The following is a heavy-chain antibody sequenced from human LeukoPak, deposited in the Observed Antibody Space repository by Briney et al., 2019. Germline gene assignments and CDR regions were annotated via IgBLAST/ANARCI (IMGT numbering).Heavy chain of an antibody. CDR1: GGTFSSYA. CDR2: IIPILGIA. V-gene: IGHV1-69*04. CDR3: ARARTYYYGSGSHPNWFDP. Sequence: SVKVSCKASGGTFSSYAISWVRQAPGQGLEWMGRIIPILGIANYAQKFQGRVTITADKSTSTTYMELSSLRSEDTAVYYCARARTYYYGSGSHPNWFDPWGQGTLVTVSS. D-gene: IGHD3-10*01. J-gene: IGHJ5*02.